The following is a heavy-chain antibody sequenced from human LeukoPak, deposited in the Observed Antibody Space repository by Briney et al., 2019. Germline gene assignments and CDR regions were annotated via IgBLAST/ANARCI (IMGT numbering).Heavy chain of an antibody. CDR2: ISGSAGST. J-gene: IGHJ4*02. CDR1: GFYFSSYA. D-gene: IGHD6-19*01. V-gene: IGHV3-23*01. Sequence: SGGSLRLTCAASGFYFSSYAMSWVRQAPGKGLEWVSAISGSAGSTYSADSVKGRFTISRDNSKNTLYLQMNSLRAEDAAVYYCARGGGYDGLYFDYWGQGTLVTVPS. CDR3: ARGGGYDGLYFDY.